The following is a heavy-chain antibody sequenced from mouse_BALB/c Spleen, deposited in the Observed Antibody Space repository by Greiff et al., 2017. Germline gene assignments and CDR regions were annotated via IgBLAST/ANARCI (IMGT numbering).Heavy chain of an antibody. J-gene: IGHJ2*01. CDR2: ISSGGSYT. CDR3: ARVGTGKLFDY. Sequence: EVQLVESGGGLVKPGGSLKLSCAASGFTFSSYAMSWVRQSPEKRLEWVAEISSGGSYTYYPDTVTGRFTISRDNAKNTLYLEMSSLRSEDTAMYYCARVGTGKLFDYWGQGTTLTVSS. D-gene: IGHD4-1*01. CDR1: GFTFSSYA. V-gene: IGHV5-9-4*01.